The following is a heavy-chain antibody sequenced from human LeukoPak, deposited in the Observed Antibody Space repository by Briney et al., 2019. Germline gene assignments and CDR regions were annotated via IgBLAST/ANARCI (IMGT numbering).Heavy chain of an antibody. D-gene: IGHD1-26*01. CDR3: ASRIVGATDWYFDL. V-gene: IGHV4-61*02. CDR2: IYTSGST. J-gene: IGHJ2*01. Sequence: SETLSLTCTVSGGSISSGSYYWSWIRQPAGKGLEWIGRIYTSGSTNYNPSLKSRVTISVDTSKNQFSLKLSSVTAADTAVYYCASRIVGATDWYFDLWGRGTLVTVSS. CDR1: GGSISSGSYY.